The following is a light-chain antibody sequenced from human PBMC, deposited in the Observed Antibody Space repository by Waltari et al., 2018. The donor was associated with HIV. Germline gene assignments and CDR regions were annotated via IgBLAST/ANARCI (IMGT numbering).Light chain of an antibody. V-gene: IGLV2-11*01. Sequence: SALTQPRSVSGSPGQSVTIPCTGTSSDVGAYNYVSWYQQHPGKAPKLMIYDVNKRPSGVPDRFSGSKSGNTASLNISGLQAEDESDYYCCSYAGIWGVFGTGTKVTVL. CDR2: DVN. CDR3: CSYAGIWGV. CDR1: SSDVGAYNY. J-gene: IGLJ1*01.